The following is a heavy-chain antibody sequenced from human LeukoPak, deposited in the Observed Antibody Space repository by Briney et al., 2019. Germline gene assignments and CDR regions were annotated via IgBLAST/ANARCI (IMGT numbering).Heavy chain of an antibody. V-gene: IGHV3-33*01. Sequence: GTSLRLSCTAPGFTFSSYGIHWIRQAPGKGLEWVALVWHDGSNRYYSEAVKGRFTISRDTSKNTVYLQINSLRAEDTAVYYWPRELFSSGSCPDYSGQGNPVTVSS. D-gene: IGHD3-10*01. J-gene: IGHJ4*02. CDR1: GFTFSSYG. CDR3: PRELFSSGSCPDY. CDR2: VWHDGSNR.